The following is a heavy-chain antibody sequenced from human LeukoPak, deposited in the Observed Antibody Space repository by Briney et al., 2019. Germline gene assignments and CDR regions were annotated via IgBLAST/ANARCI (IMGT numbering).Heavy chain of an antibody. CDR2: INPNSGGT. CDR3: ARGRELWFGEFYSDY. V-gene: IGHV1-2*02. J-gene: IGHJ4*02. Sequence: ASVKVSCKASGYTFTEYHMHWVRQAPGQGLEWMGWINPNSGGTNYAQKFQGRVTMTRDTSISTAYMELSRLRSDDTAVYYCARGRELWFGEFYSDYWGQGTLVTVSS. D-gene: IGHD3-10*01. CDR1: GYTFTEYH.